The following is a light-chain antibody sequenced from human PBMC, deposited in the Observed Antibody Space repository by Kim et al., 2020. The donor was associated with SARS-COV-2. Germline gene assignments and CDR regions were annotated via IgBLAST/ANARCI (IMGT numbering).Light chain of an antibody. CDR1: SGHSSYI. Sequence: PVLTQSSSASASLGSSVKLTCTLSSGHSSYIIAWHQQQPGKAPRYLMKLEGSGTYNRGSGVPDRFSGSTSGADYSLTISNLQSEDEADYYCETWDSNTRVFGGGTQLTVL. CDR2: LEGSGTY. V-gene: IGLV4-60*03. CDR3: ETWDSNTRV. J-gene: IGLJ3*02.